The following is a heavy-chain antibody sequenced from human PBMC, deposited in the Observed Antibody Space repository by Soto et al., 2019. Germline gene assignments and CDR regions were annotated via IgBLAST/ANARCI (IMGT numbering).Heavy chain of an antibody. CDR2: IWYDGSNK. D-gene: IGHD2-15*01. Sequence: GGSLRLSCAASGFTFSSYGMHWVRQAPGKGLEWVAVIWYDGSNKYYADSVKGRFTISRDNSKNTLYLQMNSLRAEDTAVYYCAKGRGEIGVVAAEYFQHWGQGTLVTVSS. CDR3: AKGRGEIGVVAAEYFQH. J-gene: IGHJ1*01. CDR1: GFTFSSYG. V-gene: IGHV3-30*02.